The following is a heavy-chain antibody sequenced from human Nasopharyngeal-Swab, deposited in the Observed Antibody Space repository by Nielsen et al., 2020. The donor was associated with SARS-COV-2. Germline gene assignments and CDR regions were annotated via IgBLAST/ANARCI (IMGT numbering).Heavy chain of an antibody. D-gene: IGHD1-14*01. CDR1: RCTFSSYA. V-gene: IGHV1-69*04. J-gene: IGHJ3*02. Sequence: SVPVSCQASRCTFSSYAISWVRQAPGQGLEWVGRIIPILGIANYAQKFQGRVTITADKSTSTAYMELSSLRSEDTAVYYCASGITGAAFDIWGQGTMVTVSS. CDR2: IIPILGIA. CDR3: ASGITGAAFDI.